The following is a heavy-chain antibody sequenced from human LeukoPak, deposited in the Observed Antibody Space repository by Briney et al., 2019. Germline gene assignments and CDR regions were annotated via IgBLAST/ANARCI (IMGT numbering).Heavy chain of an antibody. V-gene: IGHV4-61*02. D-gene: IGHD3-10*01. CDR1: GGSISSGSYY. CDR2: IYTSGST. CDR3: ARHYYGSGFDY. Sequence: PSETLSLTCTVSGGSISSGSYYWSWIRQPAGKGLEWIGRIYTSGSTNYNPSLKSRVTISVDTSKNQFSLKLGSVTAADTAVYYCARHYYGSGFDYWGQGTLVTVSS. J-gene: IGHJ4*02.